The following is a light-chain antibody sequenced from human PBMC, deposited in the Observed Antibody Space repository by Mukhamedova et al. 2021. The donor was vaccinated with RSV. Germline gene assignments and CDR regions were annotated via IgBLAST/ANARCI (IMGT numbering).Light chain of an antibody. Sequence: SVSGWLAWYQQKPGKAPKLLIYEASNLESGVPSRFSGSGSGTEFILTINSLQPDDFATYYCQQYNSYWTFGQGTKVEIK. V-gene: IGKV1-5*03. J-gene: IGKJ1*01. CDR2: EAS. CDR1: SVSGW. CDR3: QQYNSYWT.